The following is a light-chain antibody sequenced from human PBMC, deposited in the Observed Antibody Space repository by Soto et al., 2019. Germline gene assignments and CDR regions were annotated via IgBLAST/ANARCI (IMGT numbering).Light chain of an antibody. CDR2: GAS. V-gene: IGKV1-6*01. J-gene: IGKJ2*01. Sequence: AIQMTQSPSSLSASVGDRVTITCRASQGIRNDLGWYQQKPGKAPKLLIYGASSLQSGVPSRFSGSGSGTDFTLTISSLPPEDFATYYCLQDYNSPYTFGQGTKLEIK. CDR1: QGIRND. CDR3: LQDYNSPYT.